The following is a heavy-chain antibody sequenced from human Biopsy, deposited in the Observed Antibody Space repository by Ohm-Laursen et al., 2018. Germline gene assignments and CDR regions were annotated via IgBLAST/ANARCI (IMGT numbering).Heavy chain of an antibody. V-gene: IGHV1-69*04. CDR3: ARGGSGSGYYGMDV. Sequence: GASVKVSCKVSGYTFNKYGIFWVRQAPGQGLEWMGRIIPIVDIVNYAQRFQGRVTMTADKSTSTAYLDLSSLISEDTAVYYCARGGSGSGYYGMDVWGQGTTVTVSS. D-gene: IGHD3-10*01. J-gene: IGHJ6*02. CDR1: GYTFNKYG. CDR2: IIPIVDIV.